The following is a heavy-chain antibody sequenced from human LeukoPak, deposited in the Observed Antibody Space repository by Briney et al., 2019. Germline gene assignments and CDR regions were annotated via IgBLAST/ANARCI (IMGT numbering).Heavy chain of an antibody. CDR2: INHSGST. Sequence: SETLSLTCAVYGGSFSGYYWSWIRQPPGKGLEWIGEINHSGSTNYNPSLKSRVTISADTSKNQFSLKLSSVTAADTAVYYCARGPLDVGRIAARRSGDYWGQGTLVTVSS. CDR1: GGSFSGYY. J-gene: IGHJ4*02. V-gene: IGHV4-34*01. D-gene: IGHD6-6*01. CDR3: ARGPLDVGRIAARRSGDY.